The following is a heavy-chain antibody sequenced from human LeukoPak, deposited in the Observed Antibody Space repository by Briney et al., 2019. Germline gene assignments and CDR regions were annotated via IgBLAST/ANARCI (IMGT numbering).Heavy chain of an antibody. CDR2: IYTSGST. CDR1: GGPISTYY. CDR3: ARDTVVISHDAFDI. Sequence: PSETLSLTCTVSGGPISTYYWSWIRQPAGKRLEWIGRIYTSGSTHYNPSLKSRATISVDTSKNQFSLRLSSVTAADTAVYYCARDTVVISHDAFDIWGLGTMVTVSS. D-gene: IGHD3-22*01. J-gene: IGHJ3*02. V-gene: IGHV4-4*07.